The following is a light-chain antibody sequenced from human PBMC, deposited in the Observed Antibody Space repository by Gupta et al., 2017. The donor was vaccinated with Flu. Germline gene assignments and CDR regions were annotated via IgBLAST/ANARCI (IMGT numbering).Light chain of an antibody. CDR2: KAS. CDR1: QSSDRW. Sequence: GDRVTIPCRASQSSDRWLAWYQQKPGKAPKLLIYKASNLESGVPSRFSGSGSGTEFTLTISSLQPDDFATYYCQQYRSYPWTFGQGTTVEIQ. J-gene: IGKJ1*01. CDR3: QQYRSYPWT. V-gene: IGKV1-5*03.